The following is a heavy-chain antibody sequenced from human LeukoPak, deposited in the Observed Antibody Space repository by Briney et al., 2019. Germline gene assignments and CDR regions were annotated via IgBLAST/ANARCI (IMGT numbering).Heavy chain of an antibody. CDR2: ISYDGSHK. D-gene: IGHD4/OR15-4a*01. V-gene: IGHV3-30*03. CDR3: SASRPHYGDYYGLDV. Sequence: GGSLRLSCAASGFTFNSYGMHWVRQAPGKGLEWVAVISYDGSHKYCADSVKGRFTISRDNSKNTLYLQMNSLRTEDTAMYFCSASRPHYGDYYGLDVWGHGTTVTVSS. CDR1: GFTFNSYG. J-gene: IGHJ6*02.